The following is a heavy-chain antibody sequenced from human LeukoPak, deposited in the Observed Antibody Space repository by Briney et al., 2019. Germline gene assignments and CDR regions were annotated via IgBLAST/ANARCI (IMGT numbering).Heavy chain of an antibody. Sequence: PSETLSLTCTVSGGSISSYYWSWIRQPPGKGLEWIGYIYYSGSTNYNPSLKSRVTISVDTSKNQFSLKLSPVTAADTAVYYCARGGFGCSGGSCYSRWFDPWGQGTLVTVSS. J-gene: IGHJ5*02. D-gene: IGHD2-15*01. CDR2: IYYSGST. CDR1: GGSISSYY. CDR3: ARGGFGCSGGSCYSRWFDP. V-gene: IGHV4-59*01.